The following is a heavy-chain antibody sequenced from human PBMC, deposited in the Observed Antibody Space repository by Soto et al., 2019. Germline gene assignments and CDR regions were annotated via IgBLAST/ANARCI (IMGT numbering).Heavy chain of an antibody. Sequence: SETRSRTWAVSGYFISRGHYWCFIGQPPGKGLEWIGYIYDSGTTYTYFNPSLKSRVTISVDTSKNQFSLKVRSVTAADSAVYYCARAGQWLFGQYYFDYWGQGTLVTVSS. CDR3: ARAGQWLFGQYYFDY. CDR1: GYFISRGHY. J-gene: IGHJ4*02. CDR2: IYDSGTT. D-gene: IGHD6-19*01. V-gene: IGHV4-38-2*01.